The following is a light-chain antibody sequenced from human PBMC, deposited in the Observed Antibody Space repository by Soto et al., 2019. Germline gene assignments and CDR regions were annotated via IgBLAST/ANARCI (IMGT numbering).Light chain of an antibody. CDR3: QTYDSSLSGLYV. J-gene: IGLJ1*01. V-gene: IGLV1-40*01. CDR2: GNT. Sequence: QSVLTQPPSISGDPGQRVTISYTGSSSNIGAGSDVHWYHQLPGTAPKLLIYGNTNRPSGVPDRFSGSKSGTSASLAIAGLQTEDEGDYYCQTYDSSLSGLYVFGTGTKVTVL. CDR1: SSNIGAGSD.